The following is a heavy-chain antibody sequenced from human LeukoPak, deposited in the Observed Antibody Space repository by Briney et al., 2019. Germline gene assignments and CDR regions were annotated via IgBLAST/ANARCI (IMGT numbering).Heavy chain of an antibody. V-gene: IGHV4-4*07. D-gene: IGHD6-19*01. CDR2: IYTSGST. CDR1: DGSISSYY. J-gene: IGHJ6*03. Sequence: PSETLSLTCIVADGSISSYYWSWIRQPAGKGLEWIGRIYTSGSTNYNPSLKSRVTMSVDTSKNQFSLKLSSVTAADTAVYYCAREAVAEGYYYYYMDVWGKGTTVTVSS. CDR3: AREAVAEGYYYYYMDV.